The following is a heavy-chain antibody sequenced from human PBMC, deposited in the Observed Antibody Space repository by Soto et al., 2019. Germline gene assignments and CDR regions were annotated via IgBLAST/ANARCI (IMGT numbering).Heavy chain of an antibody. CDR2: IYYSGST. Sequence: SETLSLTCTVSGGSISSYYLSWIRQPPGKGLEWIGYIYYSGSTNYNPSLKSRVTISVDTSKNQFSLKLSSVTAADTAVYYCARHVLSLTRAASIAARFDYWGQGTLVTVSS. V-gene: IGHV4-59*08. D-gene: IGHD6-6*01. CDR1: GGSISSYY. CDR3: ARHVLSLTRAASIAARFDY. J-gene: IGHJ4*02.